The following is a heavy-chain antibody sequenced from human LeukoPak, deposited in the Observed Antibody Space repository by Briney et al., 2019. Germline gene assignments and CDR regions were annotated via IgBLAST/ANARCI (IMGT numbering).Heavy chain of an antibody. Sequence: GGTLRLSCAASGITFSSYGMNWVRQAPGKGLEWVSYISSSSSTIYYADSVKGRFTISRDNAKNSLYLQMNSLRAEDTAVYYCARSLNRKWFDPWGQGTLVTVSS. J-gene: IGHJ5*02. CDR2: ISSSSSTI. V-gene: IGHV3-48*01. CDR3: ARSLNRKWFDP. CDR1: GITFSSYG. D-gene: IGHD1-14*01.